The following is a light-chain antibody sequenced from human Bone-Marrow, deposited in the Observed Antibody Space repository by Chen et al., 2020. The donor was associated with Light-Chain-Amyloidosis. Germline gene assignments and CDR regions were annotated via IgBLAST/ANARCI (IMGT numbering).Light chain of an antibody. V-gene: IGLV3-21*02. CDR2: DDS. CDR1: KIGSTI. Sequence: SYVLTQRSSVSVASVQTATLTSGGNKIGSTIVHWYQQTPGQAPLLVVYDDSDRPSGIPERLSGSNSGNTATLTISRVEAGDEADYYCQVWDRSSDRPVFGGGTKLTVL. CDR3: QVWDRSSDRPV. J-gene: IGLJ3*02.